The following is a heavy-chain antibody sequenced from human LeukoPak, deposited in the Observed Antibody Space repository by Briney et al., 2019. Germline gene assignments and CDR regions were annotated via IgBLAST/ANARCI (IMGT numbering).Heavy chain of an antibody. CDR2: ISSSSSYI. CDR3: AGAPYDIVVVPAAIKYYYYMDV. Sequence: KPGGSLRLSCAASGFTFSSYSMNWVRQAPGKGLEWVSSISSSSSYIYYADSVKGRFTISRDNAKNSLYLQMNSLRAEDTAVYYCAGAPYDIVVVPAAIKYYYYMDVWGKGTTVTVSS. CDR1: GFTFSSYS. V-gene: IGHV3-21*01. J-gene: IGHJ6*03. D-gene: IGHD2-2*02.